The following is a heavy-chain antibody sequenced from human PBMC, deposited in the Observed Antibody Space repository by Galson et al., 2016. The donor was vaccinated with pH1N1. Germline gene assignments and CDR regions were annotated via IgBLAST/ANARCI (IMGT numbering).Heavy chain of an antibody. V-gene: IGHV6-1*01. D-gene: IGHD6-13*01. CDR3: ARDGIAAAGIRRDQYYFDY. Sequence: CAISGDSVSSNSAAWNWIRQSPSRGLEWLERTYYRSKWYNDYAVSVKGRITNNPDTSKNQFSLQLNSVTPEDTAVYYCARDGIAAAGIRRDQYYFDYWGQGTLVTVSS. J-gene: IGHJ4*02. CDR1: GDSVSSNSAA. CDR2: TYYRSKWYN.